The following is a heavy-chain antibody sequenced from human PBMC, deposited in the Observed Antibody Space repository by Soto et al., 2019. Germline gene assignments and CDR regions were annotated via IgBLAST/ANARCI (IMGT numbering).Heavy chain of an antibody. CDR1: GFTFSSYA. D-gene: IGHD2-15*01. V-gene: IGHV3-30-3*01. CDR3: ARAPPDCSGGSCGY. J-gene: IGHJ4*02. Sequence: QVQLVESGGGVVQPGRSLRLSCAASGFTFSSYAMHWVRQAPGKGLAWVAVISYDGSNKYYADSVKGRFTISRDNSKNTLYLQMNSLRAEDTAVYYCARAPPDCSGGSCGYWGQGTLVTVSS. CDR2: ISYDGSNK.